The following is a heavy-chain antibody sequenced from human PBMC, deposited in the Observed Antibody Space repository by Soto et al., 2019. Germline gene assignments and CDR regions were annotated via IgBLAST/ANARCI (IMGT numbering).Heavy chain of an antibody. Sequence: SETLSLTCAVYGASLSDNYCNWLRQPPGKGLEWIGEINHSGNTNYNPSLRSRVTISIDTSKNQLSLNLRSVSAADTAVYYCARARRGWELLRYYYYYGMDVWGQGTTVTVSS. J-gene: IGHJ6*02. V-gene: IGHV4-34*01. CDR3: ARARRGWELLRYYYYYGMDV. CDR2: INHSGNT. D-gene: IGHD1-26*01. CDR1: GASLSDNY.